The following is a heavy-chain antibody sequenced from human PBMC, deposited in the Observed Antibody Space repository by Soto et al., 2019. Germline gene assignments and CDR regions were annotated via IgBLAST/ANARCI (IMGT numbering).Heavy chain of an antibody. V-gene: IGHV3-74*01. D-gene: IGHD6-19*01. CDR1: GFTFSSYW. Sequence: GGSLRLSCAASGFTFSSYWMHWVRQAPGKGLVWVSRINSDGSSTSYADSGKGRFTISRDNAKNTLYLQMNSLRAEDTAVYYCARKYIAVAGPFDYWGQGTLVTVSS. J-gene: IGHJ4*02. CDR2: INSDGSST. CDR3: ARKYIAVAGPFDY.